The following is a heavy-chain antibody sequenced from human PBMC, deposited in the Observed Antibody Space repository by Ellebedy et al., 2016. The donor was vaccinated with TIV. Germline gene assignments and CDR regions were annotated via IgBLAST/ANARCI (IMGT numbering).Heavy chain of an antibody. V-gene: IGHV4-34*01. CDR1: GGSFSGHS. J-gene: IGHJ2*01. CDR3: ARVHFQDVDLDHWYFDL. CDR2: VNHRGST. Sequence: SETLSLTCAVNGGSFSGHSWSWIRQPPGKGLEWIGEVNHRGSTSYNRSLRSRVTISIDTSNYQFSLRLSAVTAADTAVYYCARVHFQDVDLDHWYFDLWGRGTLVTVSS.